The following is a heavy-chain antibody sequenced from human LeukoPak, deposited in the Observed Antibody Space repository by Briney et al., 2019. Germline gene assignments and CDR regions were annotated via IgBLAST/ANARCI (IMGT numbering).Heavy chain of an antibody. D-gene: IGHD3-22*01. CDR2: IYYSGST. CDR1: GGSISSYY. CDR3: AKNYDSSGYYPTYFDY. J-gene: IGHJ4*02. Sequence: SETLSLTCTVSGGSISSYYWSWIRQPPGKGLEWIGYIYYSGSTNYNPSLKSRVTISVDTSKNQFSLKLSSVTAADTAVYYCAKNYDSSGYYPTYFDYWGQGTLVTVSS. V-gene: IGHV4-59*08.